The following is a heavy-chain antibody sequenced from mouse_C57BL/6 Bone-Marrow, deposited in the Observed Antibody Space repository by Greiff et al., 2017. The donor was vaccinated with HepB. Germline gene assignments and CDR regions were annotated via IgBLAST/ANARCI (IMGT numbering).Heavy chain of an antibody. J-gene: IGHJ1*03. V-gene: IGHV1-74*01. CDR3: SIQDYSDYVWYFDV. Sequence: QVQLQQPGAELVKPGASVKVSCKASGYTFTSYWMHWVKQRPGQGLEWIGRIHPSDSDTNYNQKFKGKATLTVDKSSSTAYMHLSSLTSEASAVYYCSIQDYSDYVWYFDVWGTGTTVTVSS. D-gene: IGHD2-13*01. CDR1: GYTFTSYW. CDR2: IHPSDSDT.